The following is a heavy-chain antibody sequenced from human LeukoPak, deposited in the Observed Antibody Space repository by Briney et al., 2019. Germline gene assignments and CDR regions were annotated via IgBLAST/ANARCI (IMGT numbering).Heavy chain of an antibody. CDR2: IYSGGST. CDR1: GFTVSTNY. Sequence: QPGGSLRLSCAASGFTVSTNYMNWVRQAPGKGLEWVSVIYSGGSTYYADSVKGRFTISRDTSKNTLYLLMNSLRAEDTAVYYCASLDYLDYWGQGTLVTVSS. CDR3: ASLDYLDY. J-gene: IGHJ4*02. V-gene: IGHV3-66*01.